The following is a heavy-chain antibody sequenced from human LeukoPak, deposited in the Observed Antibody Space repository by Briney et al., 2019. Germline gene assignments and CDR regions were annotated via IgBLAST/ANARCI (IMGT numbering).Heavy chain of an antibody. J-gene: IGHJ3*02. CDR2: IIPIFGTA. CDR1: GGTFSSYA. D-gene: IGHD6-13*01. V-gene: IGHV1-69*05. Sequence: ASVKVSCKASGGTFSSYAISWVRQAPGQGLEWMGGIIPIFGTANYAQKFQGRVTITTDESTSTAYTELSSLRSEDTAVYYCATATYSSSSSRAFDIWGQGTMVTVSS. CDR3: ATATYSSSSSRAFDI.